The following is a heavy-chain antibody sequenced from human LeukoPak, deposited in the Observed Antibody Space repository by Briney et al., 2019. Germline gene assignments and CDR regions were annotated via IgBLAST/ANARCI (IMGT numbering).Heavy chain of an antibody. CDR3: TTDQSQWWHKIDY. J-gene: IGHJ4*02. D-gene: IGHD2-8*01. CDR1: GFTVSNNF. Sequence: PGGSLRLSCAASGFTVSNNFMTWVRQAPGKGLEWVGRIKSKSDGGTTDYAAPVKGRFTISRDDSKNALYLQMNSLKTEDTAVYYCTTDQSQWWHKIDYWGQGTLVTVSS. V-gene: IGHV3-15*01. CDR2: IKSKSDGGTT.